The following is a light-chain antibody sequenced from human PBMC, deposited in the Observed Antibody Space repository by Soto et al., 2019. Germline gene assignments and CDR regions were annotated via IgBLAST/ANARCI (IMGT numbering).Light chain of an antibody. CDR3: QQLHGYPIT. CDR1: QGIDTS. CDR2: AAS. Sequence: LLTQSPSSLSASVGDRVTITCRASQGIDTSLAWYQQKPGKAPKLLIYAASNFQSGVPSRFSGSGSGTHFTLTISSLQPEDCATYYCQQLHGYPITFGQGTRLE. V-gene: IGKV1-9*01. J-gene: IGKJ5*01.